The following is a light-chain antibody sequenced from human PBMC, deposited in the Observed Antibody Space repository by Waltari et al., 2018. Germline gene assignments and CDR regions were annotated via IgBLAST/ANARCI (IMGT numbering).Light chain of an antibody. V-gene: IGKV3D-15*01. CDR1: QIVSSN. CDR2: GAS. J-gene: IGKJ5*01. Sequence: EIVMTQSPVTLSVSPGERATLSCRASQIVSSNLVWYQHKPGQAPRLLIYGASTRATGIPDRFSGSGSGTEFTLTISSLQSEDFAVYYCQQYNNWPAITFGQGTRLEIK. CDR3: QQYNNWPAIT.